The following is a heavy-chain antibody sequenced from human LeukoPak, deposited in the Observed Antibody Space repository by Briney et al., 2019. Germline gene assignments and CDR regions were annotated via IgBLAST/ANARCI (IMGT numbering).Heavy chain of an antibody. V-gene: IGHV4-39*07. D-gene: IGHD3-10*01. Sequence: SETLSLTCTVSGGSISSSSYYWDWIRQPPGKGLEWIGSIYYSGSTYYNPSLKSRVTISVDTSKNQFSLKLSSVTAADTAVYYCAREEKGYYGSGVDYWGQGTLVTVSS. J-gene: IGHJ4*02. CDR1: GGSISSSSYY. CDR2: IYYSGST. CDR3: AREEKGYYGSGVDY.